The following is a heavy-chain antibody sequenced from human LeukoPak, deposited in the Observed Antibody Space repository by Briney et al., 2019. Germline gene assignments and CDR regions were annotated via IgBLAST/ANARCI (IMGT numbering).Heavy chain of an antibody. CDR2: ISGSGNGGSI. CDR3: VKDFGRVRGTPDS. V-gene: IGHV3-64D*06. Sequence: GGSLRLSCSASGFVFSIYMMYWVRQAPGKGPEYVSTISGSGNGGSIYYADSVKGRFTISRDDSKSIVYLQMNGLRSEDTAVYYCVKDFGRVRGTPDSWGQGTLVTVSS. CDR1: GFVFSIYM. D-gene: IGHD2/OR15-2a*01. J-gene: IGHJ4*02.